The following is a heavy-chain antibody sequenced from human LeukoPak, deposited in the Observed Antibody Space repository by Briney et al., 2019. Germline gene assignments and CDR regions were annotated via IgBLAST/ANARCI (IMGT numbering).Heavy chain of an antibody. CDR1: GFTFSSYA. CDR2: ISYDGTNK. D-gene: IGHD3-9*01. V-gene: IGHV3-30-3*01. CDR3: ARDFGWLSGFDN. Sequence: PGGSLRLSCAASGFTFSSYAIHWVRQAPGKGLEWVAIISYDGTNKYYADSVRGRFTISRDNSKNTLYLQMNSLRAEDTAVYCCARDFGWLSGFDNWGQGTLVTVSS. J-gene: IGHJ4*02.